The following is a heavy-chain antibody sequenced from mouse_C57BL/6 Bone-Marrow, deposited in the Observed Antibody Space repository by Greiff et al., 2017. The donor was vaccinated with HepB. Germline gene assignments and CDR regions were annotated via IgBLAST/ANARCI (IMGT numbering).Heavy chain of an antibody. D-gene: IGHD3-1*01. CDR3: ARRISRTGRFAH. Sequence: QVQLQQSRAERVRPGTSVKVCYKASGYSCTNDLSEGVKQGPGQGLEWIGVINPGSGGTNYNEKFKGKATLTADKSSSTAYMQLSSLTSEDSAVYFCARRISRTGRFAHWSQRTLSTVSA. CDR2: INPGSGGT. CDR1: GYSCTNDL. J-gene: IGHJ3*01. V-gene: IGHV1-54*01.